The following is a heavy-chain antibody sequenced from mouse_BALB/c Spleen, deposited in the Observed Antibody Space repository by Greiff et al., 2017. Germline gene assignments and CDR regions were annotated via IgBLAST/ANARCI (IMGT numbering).Heavy chain of an antibody. CDR1: GYSITSDYA. J-gene: IGHJ2*01. CDR3: ASPHYYGSSYAFDY. Sequence: EVQGVESGPGLVKPSQSLSLTCTVTGYSITSDYAWNWIRQFPGNKLEWMGYISYSGSTSYNPSLKSRISITRDTSKNQFFLQLNSVTTEDTATYYCASPHYYGSSYAFDYWGQGTTLTVSS. CDR2: ISYSGST. D-gene: IGHD1-1*01. V-gene: IGHV3-2*02.